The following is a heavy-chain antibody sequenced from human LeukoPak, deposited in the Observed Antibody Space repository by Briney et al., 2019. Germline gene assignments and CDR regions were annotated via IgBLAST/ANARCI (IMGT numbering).Heavy chain of an antibody. V-gene: IGHV3-30*04. CDR2: ISNDDRNK. CDR3: ARPSPPGDGYNPCDY. J-gene: IGHJ4*02. Sequence: TGGSLRLSWVASGFNFHNFAMHWVRQAPGKGLEWVAVISNDDRNKYYTDSVKGRFIISRDNSKNTVYLQMNSLKTEDTAMYYCARPSPPGDGYNPCDYWGPGALVVVSS. D-gene: IGHD5-24*01. CDR1: GFNFHNFA.